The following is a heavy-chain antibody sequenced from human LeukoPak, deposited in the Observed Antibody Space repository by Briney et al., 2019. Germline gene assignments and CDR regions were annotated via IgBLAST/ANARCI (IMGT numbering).Heavy chain of an antibody. D-gene: IGHD3-16*01. J-gene: IGHJ4*02. CDR1: GLTFSNYW. Sequence: GGSLRLSCAASGLTFSNYWMDWARQAPGKGLEWVANIKQDGSEKNYVDSVKGRFIISRDNAKNSLYLQMNTLRADDTAVYYCARDGFGTGSNWGQGTLVTVSS. CDR2: IKQDGSEK. CDR3: ARDGFGTGSN. V-gene: IGHV3-7*03.